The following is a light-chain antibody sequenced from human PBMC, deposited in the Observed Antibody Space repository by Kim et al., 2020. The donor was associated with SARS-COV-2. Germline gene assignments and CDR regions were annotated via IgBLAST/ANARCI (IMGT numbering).Light chain of an antibody. CDR3: QQYYSYPLT. CDR2: AAS. J-gene: IGKJ2*01. CDR1: QGISSY. V-gene: IGKV1-8*01. Sequence: SASTGDRVTITCRARQGISSYLAWYQQKPGKAPKLLIYAASTLQSGVPSRFSGSGSGTDFTLTISCLQSEDFATYYCQQYYSYPLTFGQGTKLEI.